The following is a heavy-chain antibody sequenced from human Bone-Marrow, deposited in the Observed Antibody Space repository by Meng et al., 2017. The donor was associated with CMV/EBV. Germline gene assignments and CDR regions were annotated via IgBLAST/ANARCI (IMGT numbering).Heavy chain of an antibody. Sequence: SETLSLTCTVSGGSISSSSYYWGWIRQPPGKGLEWIGSIYYSGSTYYNPSLKSRVTISVDTSKNQFSLKLSSVTAADTAVYYCARRGASIVVVPAARQRGYYYGMDVWGQGTTVTVSS. CDR3: ARRGASIVVVPAARQRGYYYGMDV. CDR2: IYYSGST. D-gene: IGHD2-2*01. V-gene: IGHV4-39*07. J-gene: IGHJ6*02. CDR1: GGSISSSSYY.